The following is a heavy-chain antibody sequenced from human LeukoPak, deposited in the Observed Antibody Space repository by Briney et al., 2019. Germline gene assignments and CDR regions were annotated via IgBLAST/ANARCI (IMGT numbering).Heavy chain of an antibody. V-gene: IGHV3-7*01. CDR3: ARTDRAYYYDSSGYPAFDY. J-gene: IGHJ4*02. Sequence: GGSLRLSCAASGFTFSSYWMTWVRQAPGKGLEWVANIKQDGSEKYYVDSVKGRFTISRDNAKNSLYLQMNSLRAEDTAVYYCARTDRAYYYDSSGYPAFDYWGQGTLVTVSS. CDR1: GFTFSSYW. D-gene: IGHD3-22*01. CDR2: IKQDGSEK.